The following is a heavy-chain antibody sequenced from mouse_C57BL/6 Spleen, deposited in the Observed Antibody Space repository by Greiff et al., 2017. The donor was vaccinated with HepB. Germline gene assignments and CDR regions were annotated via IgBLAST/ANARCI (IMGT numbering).Heavy chain of an antibody. D-gene: IGHD1-1*01. CDR3: ARVSVTTGGYFDY. CDR2: INPYNGGT. Sequence: EVQLQQSGPVLVKPGASVKMSCKASGYTFTDYYMNWVKQSHGKSLEWIGVINPYNGGTSYNQKFKGKATLTVDKSSSTAYMELNSLTSEDSAVYYCARVSVTTGGYFDYWGQGTTLTVSS. CDR1: GYTFTDYY. J-gene: IGHJ2*01. V-gene: IGHV1-19*01.